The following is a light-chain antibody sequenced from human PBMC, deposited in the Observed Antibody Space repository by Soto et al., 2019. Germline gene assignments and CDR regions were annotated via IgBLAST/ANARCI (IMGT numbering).Light chain of an antibody. Sequence: QSVLTQPPSASGTPGQRVTISCSGSTSNIGSNTINWYQHLPGTAPKLLIYSNNRRPSGVPDRFSGSKSGTSASLAISGLQSDDEADYYCAAWDDSLNGYVFGTGTKVTFL. CDR1: TSNIGSNT. J-gene: IGLJ1*01. CDR2: SNN. V-gene: IGLV1-44*01. CDR3: AAWDDSLNGYV.